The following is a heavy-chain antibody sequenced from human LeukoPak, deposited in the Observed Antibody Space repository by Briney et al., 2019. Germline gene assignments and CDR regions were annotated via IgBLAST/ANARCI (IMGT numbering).Heavy chain of an antibody. Sequence: GASVKVSCKASGYTFTGYYMHWVRQAPGQGLEWMGWINTNTGNPTYAQGFTGRFVFSLDTSVSTAYLQISSLKAEDTAVYYCARDVNDFWSGRNLDYWGQGTLVTVSS. CDR2: INTNTGNP. V-gene: IGHV7-4-1*02. D-gene: IGHD3-3*01. CDR3: ARDVNDFWSGRNLDY. CDR1: GYTFTGYY. J-gene: IGHJ4*02.